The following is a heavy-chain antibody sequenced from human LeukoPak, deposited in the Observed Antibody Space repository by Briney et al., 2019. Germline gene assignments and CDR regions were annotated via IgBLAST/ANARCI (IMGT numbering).Heavy chain of an antibody. CDR2: IIPIFGTA. Sequence: ASVKVSCKASGGTFSSYAISWVRQAPGQGLEWMGGIIPIFGTANYAQKFQGRVTITTDESTSTAYMELSSLRSEDTAVYYCARAQLLWFGELPYGGPFDYWGQGTLVTVSS. CDR3: ARAQLLWFGELPYGGPFDY. V-gene: IGHV1-69*05. D-gene: IGHD3-10*01. J-gene: IGHJ4*02. CDR1: GGTFSSYA.